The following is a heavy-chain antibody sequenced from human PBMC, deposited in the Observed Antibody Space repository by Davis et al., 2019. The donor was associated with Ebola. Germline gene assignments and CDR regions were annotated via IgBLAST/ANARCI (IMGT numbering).Heavy chain of an antibody. CDR2: ISGSGGST. V-gene: IGHV3-23*01. CDR3: ARHDYGDSHFDY. Sequence: PGGSLRPSCAASGFTFSSYAMSWVRQAPGKGLEWVSAISGSGGSTYYADSVKGRFTISRDNSKNTLYLQMNSLRAEGTAVYYCARHDYGDSHFDYWGQGTLVTVSS. CDR1: GFTFSSYA. J-gene: IGHJ4*02. D-gene: IGHD4-17*01.